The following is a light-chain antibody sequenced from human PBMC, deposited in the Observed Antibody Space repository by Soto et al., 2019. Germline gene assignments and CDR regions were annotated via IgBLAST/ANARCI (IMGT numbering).Light chain of an antibody. J-gene: IGLJ2*01. CDR3: VSYTDGTTLVV. CDR1: SSDIATYDL. Sequence: QSALTQPASLSGSPGQSMTISCTGTSSDIATYDLVSWYQQHPGKDPKLIIYDVNNRPSGVSDRFSGSKSGNTASLTISGLQAEDEGDYYCVSYTDGTTLVVFGGGTKLTVL. CDR2: DVN. V-gene: IGLV2-14*02.